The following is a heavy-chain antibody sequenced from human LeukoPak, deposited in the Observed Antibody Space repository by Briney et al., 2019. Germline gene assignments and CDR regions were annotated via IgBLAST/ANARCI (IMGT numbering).Heavy chain of an antibody. CDR3: ARVRYYGSGSYSNLWFDP. CDR1: GFTFSSYW. D-gene: IGHD3-10*01. V-gene: IGHV3-7*03. CDR2: IKQDGSEK. Sequence: GGSLRLSCAASGFTFSSYWMSWVRQAPGKRLEWVANIKQDGSEKYYVDSVKGRFTISRDNAKNSLYLQMNSLRAEDTAVYYCARVRYYGSGSYSNLWFDPWGQGTLVTVSS. J-gene: IGHJ5*02.